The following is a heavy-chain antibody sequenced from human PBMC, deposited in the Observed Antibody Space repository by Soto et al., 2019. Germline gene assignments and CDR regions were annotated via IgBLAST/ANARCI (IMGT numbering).Heavy chain of an antibody. CDR1: GFTVNSNY. D-gene: IGHD6-6*01. CDR2: IYSGGST. CDR3: ARVVSSGAYFDH. Sequence: GGSLRLSCAASGFTVNSNYMSWVRQAPGKGLEWVSVIYSGGSTYYTDSVQGRFTISRDNSKNILDLQMNGLRAEDTAVYFCARVVSSGAYFDHWGQGTLVTVSS. J-gene: IGHJ4*02. V-gene: IGHV3-66*01.